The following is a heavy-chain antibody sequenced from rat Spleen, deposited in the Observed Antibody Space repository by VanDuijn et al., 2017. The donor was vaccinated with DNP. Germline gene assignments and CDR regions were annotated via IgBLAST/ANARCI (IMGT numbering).Heavy chain of an antibody. Sequence: EVQLQESGPGLVKPSQSLSLTCSVTGYSITSNYWAWIRKFPGNKMEWMGYISYSGNTGYNPSLKSRSSITRDTSKNQFFLQLNSVTTDDTATYYCASSDYYDGYFQGWVAYWGQGVMVTVSS. J-gene: IGHJ2*01. D-gene: IGHD1-12*03. V-gene: IGHV3-1*01. CDR1: GYSITSNY. CDR2: ISYSGNT. CDR3: ASSDYYDGYFQGWVAY.